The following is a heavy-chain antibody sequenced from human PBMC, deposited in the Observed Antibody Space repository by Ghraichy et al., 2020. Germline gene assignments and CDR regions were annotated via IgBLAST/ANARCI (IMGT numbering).Heavy chain of an antibody. V-gene: IGHV3-30*04. J-gene: IGHJ4*02. Sequence: GESLNISCAASGLTFSNYAMHWVRQAPGKGLEWVAVISYDGSDKYYADSVEGRFTISRDNSKNTLYLQMNSLRAEDTAVYYCATDGARWGQGTLVTVSS. CDR2: ISYDGSDK. CDR1: GLTFSNYA. CDR3: ATDGAR. D-gene: IGHD4/OR15-4a*01.